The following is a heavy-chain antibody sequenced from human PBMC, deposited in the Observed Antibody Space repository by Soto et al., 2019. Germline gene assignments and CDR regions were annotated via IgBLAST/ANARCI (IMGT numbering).Heavy chain of an antibody. CDR3: ARGTTAHGRNWFDP. CDR2: ISAYNGNT. D-gene: IGHD1-1*01. J-gene: IGHJ5*02. V-gene: IGHV1-18*01. Sequence: ASVKVSCKASGYTFTSYGISWVRQAPGQRLEWMGWISAYNGNTNYAQKLQGRVTMATDTCTSTAYMELRSLRSDDTAVYHCARGTTAHGRNWFDPSGHGTLVTVSS. CDR1: GYTFTSYG.